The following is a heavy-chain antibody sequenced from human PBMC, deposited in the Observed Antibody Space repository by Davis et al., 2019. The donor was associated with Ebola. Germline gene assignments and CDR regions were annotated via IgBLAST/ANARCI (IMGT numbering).Heavy chain of an antibody. CDR1: GFTFSSYS. J-gene: IGHJ3*02. D-gene: IGHD6-19*01. Sequence: PGGSLRLSCAASGFTFSSYSMNWVRQAPGKGLEWVSSISSSSSYIYYADSVKGRFTISRDNAKNSLYLQMNSLRAEDTAVYYCARCIAVAGLILDAFDIWGQGTMVTVSS. CDR2: ISSSSSYI. V-gene: IGHV3-21*01. CDR3: ARCIAVAGLILDAFDI.